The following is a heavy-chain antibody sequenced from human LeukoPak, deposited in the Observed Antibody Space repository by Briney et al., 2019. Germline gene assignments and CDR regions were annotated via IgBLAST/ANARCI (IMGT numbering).Heavy chain of an antibody. CDR2: SSGNN. D-gene: IGHD2-8*01. V-gene: IGHV4-4*07. Sequence: SETLSLTCSVSGDSISYFYWSWIRQAAGKGLEWISSSGNNDYNASLKSRVTMSVDTSKNQLSLKVISVTAADTAVYYCARVRRGGSVLMVYAVFDYWGQGTLVTVSS. CDR1: GDSISYFY. CDR3: ARVRRGGSVLMVYAVFDY. J-gene: IGHJ4*02.